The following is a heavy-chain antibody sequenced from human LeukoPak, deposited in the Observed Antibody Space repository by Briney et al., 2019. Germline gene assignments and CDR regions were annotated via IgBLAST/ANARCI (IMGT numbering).Heavy chain of an antibody. CDR2: ISAYNGNT. Sequence: ASVKVSCKASGYTFTSYGISWVRQAPEQGLEWMGWISAYNGNTNYAQKLQGRVTMTTDTSTSTAYMELRSLRSDDTAVYYCARLRLDIVVVPAAEYYFDYWGQGTLVTVSS. CDR3: ARLRLDIVVVPAAEYYFDY. D-gene: IGHD2-2*03. V-gene: IGHV1-18*04. J-gene: IGHJ4*02. CDR1: GYTFTSYG.